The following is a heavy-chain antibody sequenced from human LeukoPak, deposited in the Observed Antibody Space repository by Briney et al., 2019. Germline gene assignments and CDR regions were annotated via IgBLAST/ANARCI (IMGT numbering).Heavy chain of an antibody. V-gene: IGHV3-21*01. CDR1: GFTFSSYS. Sequence: TSGGSLRLSCAASGFTFSSYSMNWVRQAPGKGLEWVSSISSSSSYIYYADSVKGRFTISRDNAKNSLYLQMNSLRAEDTAVYYCAREQVGATTAPPWPVDYWGQGTLVTVSS. CDR2: ISSSSSYI. J-gene: IGHJ4*02. CDR3: AREQVGATTAPPWPVDY. D-gene: IGHD1-26*01.